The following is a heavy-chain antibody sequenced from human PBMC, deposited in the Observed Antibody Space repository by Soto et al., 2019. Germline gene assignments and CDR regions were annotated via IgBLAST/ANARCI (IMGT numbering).Heavy chain of an antibody. CDR1: GLTFSSYS. CDR3: ARAGFEYASSLHYYYYYYMDV. D-gene: IGHD6-6*01. V-gene: IGHV3-21*01. Sequence: GGSLRLSCTASGLTFSSYSMNWVRQVPGKGLEWVSSISSSSSYIYYADSLKDRFTISRDNAKNSQFLQMNTLSAEDTAADDCARAGFEYASSLHYYYYYYMDVWGKGTTVTVSS. CDR2: ISSSSSYI. J-gene: IGHJ6*03.